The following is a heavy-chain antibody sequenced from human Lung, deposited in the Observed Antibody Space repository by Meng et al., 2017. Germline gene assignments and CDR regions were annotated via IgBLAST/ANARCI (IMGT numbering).Heavy chain of an antibody. CDR1: GGSFSDYY. J-gene: IGHJ4*02. V-gene: IGHV4-34*01. CDR2: INHSGST. CDR3: ARGPTTMAHDFDY. Sequence: QVELQQLGAGLFEPSETLSLTCVVSGGSFSDYYWSWIRQPPGKGLEWIGGINHSGSTNYNPSLESRATISVDTSQNNLSLKLSSVTAADSAVYYCARGPTTMAHDFDYWGQGTLVTVSS. D-gene: IGHD4-11*01.